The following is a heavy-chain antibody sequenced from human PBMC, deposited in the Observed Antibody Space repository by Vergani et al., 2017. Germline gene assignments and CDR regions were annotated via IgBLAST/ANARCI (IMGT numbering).Heavy chain of an antibody. J-gene: IGHJ3*02. D-gene: IGHD3-3*01. CDR2: INPNSGGT. CDR1: GYTFTGYY. CDR3: ARVALARPVGVVMGWGDAFDI. V-gene: IGHV1-2*02. Sequence: QVQLVQSGAEVKKPGASVKVSCKASGYTFTGYYMHWVRQAPGQGLEWMGWINPNSGGTNYAQKFQGRVTMTRDTSISTAYMELRRLRSDDTAVYYCARVALARPVGVVMGWGDAFDIWGQGTMVTVSS.